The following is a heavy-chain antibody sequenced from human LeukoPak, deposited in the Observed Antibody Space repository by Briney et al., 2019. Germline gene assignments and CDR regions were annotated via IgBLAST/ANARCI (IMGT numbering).Heavy chain of an antibody. J-gene: IGHJ6*03. CDR1: GYIFISHG. D-gene: IGHD4-23*01. V-gene: IGHV1-18*04. CDR2: ISPHNGKT. CDR3: ARESRPLTTVITKYYQYFMDV. Sequence: GASVKVSCKASGYIFISHGISWVRQAPGQGLEWMGWISPHNGKTEYAQKFQGRVSMTRDRSTSTVYMELRSLRSDDTAVYYCARESRPLTTVITKYYQYFMDVWGKGTTVTVSS.